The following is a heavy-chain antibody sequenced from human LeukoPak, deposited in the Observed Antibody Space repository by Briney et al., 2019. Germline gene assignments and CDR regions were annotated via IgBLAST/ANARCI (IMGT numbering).Heavy chain of an antibody. CDR2: IIPIFGTA. J-gene: IGHJ3*02. V-gene: IGHV1-69*13. Sequence: SVKVSCKASGGTFSSYAISWVRQAPGQGLEWMGGIIPIFGTANYAQKFQGRVTITADESTSTAYMELSSLRSEDTAVYYCARDWGYSDDAFDIWGQGTMVTVSS. CDR1: GGTFSSYA. CDR3: ARDWGYSDDAFDI. D-gene: IGHD1-26*01.